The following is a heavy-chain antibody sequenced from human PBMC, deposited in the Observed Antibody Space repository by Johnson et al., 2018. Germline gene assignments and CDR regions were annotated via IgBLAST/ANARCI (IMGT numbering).Heavy chain of an antibody. CDR1: GFIFSSHA. CDR2: ISSDGSKK. CDR3: VIPGEDSDDYGDRGTPNYFDY. J-gene: IGHJ4*02. Sequence: QVQLVQSGGGVVQPGRSLRLSCAASGFIFSSHAMHWVRQAPGKGMEWVAVISSDGSKKHYSDSVKGRFTISRDSSKNTLNLQMHRLRADDTAVYYCVIPGEDSDDYGDRGTPNYFDYWGQVTLVTVSP. V-gene: IGHV3-30*03. D-gene: IGHD4-17*01.